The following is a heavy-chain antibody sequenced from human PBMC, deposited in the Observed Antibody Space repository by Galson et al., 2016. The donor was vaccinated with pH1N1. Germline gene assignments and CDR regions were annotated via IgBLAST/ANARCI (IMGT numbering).Heavy chain of an antibody. CDR3: ARDRPYYPGSAGYEKGVRGYSFDS. CDR1: GDSISSGGYF. D-gene: IGHD3-10*01. CDR2: IYHTGKT. Sequence: TLSLTCTVSGDSISSGGYFWSWIRQYPGRGLEWIGYIYHTGKTYYNPSLKRRVVISVDRSKNQFSLNLRSTTAADTAIYYCARDRPYYPGSAGYEKGVRGYSFDSWGQGTLVTVSS. V-gene: IGHV4-31*03. J-gene: IGHJ4*02.